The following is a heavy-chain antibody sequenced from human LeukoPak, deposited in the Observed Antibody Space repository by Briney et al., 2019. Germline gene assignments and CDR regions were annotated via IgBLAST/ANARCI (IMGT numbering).Heavy chain of an antibody. D-gene: IGHD2-2*02. V-gene: IGHV4-39*01. CDR1: GGSISSSSYY. CDR3: ARHIGYCSSTSCYKEPGFDFDY. J-gene: IGHJ4*02. Sequence: SETLSLTCTVSGGSISSSSYYWGWIRQPPGKGLEWIGSIYYSGSTYYNPSLKSRVTISVDTSKNQFSLKLSSVTAADTAVYYCARHIGYCSSTSCYKEPGFDFDYWGQGTLVTVSS. CDR2: IYYSGST.